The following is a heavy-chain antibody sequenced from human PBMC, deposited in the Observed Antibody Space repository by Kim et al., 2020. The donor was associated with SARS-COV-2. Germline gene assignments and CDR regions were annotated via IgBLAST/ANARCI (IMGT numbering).Heavy chain of an antibody. CDR2: INQHGSEK. V-gene: IGHV3-7*03. Sequence: GGSLRLSCAASGFSFSNHWMTWVRQAPGRGPEWVANINQHGSEKYYVASVGGRFTISRDDAKNSLYLQMNSLRAEDTATYYCPRNNAMDVWGQGTTVTVSS. J-gene: IGHJ6*02. CDR1: GFSFSNHW. CDR3: PRNNAMDV.